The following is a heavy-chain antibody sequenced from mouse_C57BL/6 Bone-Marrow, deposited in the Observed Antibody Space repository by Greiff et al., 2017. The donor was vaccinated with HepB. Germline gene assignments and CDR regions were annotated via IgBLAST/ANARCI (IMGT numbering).Heavy chain of an antibody. V-gene: IGHV7-1*01. CDR1: GFTFSDFY. Sequence: EVQVVESGGGLVQSGRSLRLSCATSGFTFSDFYMEWVRQAPGKGLEWIAASRNKANDYTTEYSASVKGRFIVSRDTSQSILYLQMNALRDEDTAIYYCARDAPLDGYYAMDYWGQGTSVTVSS. J-gene: IGHJ4*01. D-gene: IGHD2-3*01. CDR3: ARDAPLDGYYAMDY. CDR2: SRNKANDYTT.